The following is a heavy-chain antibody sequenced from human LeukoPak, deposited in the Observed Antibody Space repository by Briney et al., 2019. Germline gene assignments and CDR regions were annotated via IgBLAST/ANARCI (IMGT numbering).Heavy chain of an antibody. CDR1: GGPISSSSYY. Sequence: PSETLSLTCTVSGGPISSSSYYWGWIRQPPGKGLEWIGSIYYSGSTYYNPSLKSRVTISVDTSKNQFSLKLSSVTAADTAVYYCARDNRVTMIVVDPGWFDPWGQGTLVTVSS. CDR2: IYYSGST. J-gene: IGHJ5*02. CDR3: ARDNRVTMIVVDPGWFDP. D-gene: IGHD3-22*01. V-gene: IGHV4-39*07.